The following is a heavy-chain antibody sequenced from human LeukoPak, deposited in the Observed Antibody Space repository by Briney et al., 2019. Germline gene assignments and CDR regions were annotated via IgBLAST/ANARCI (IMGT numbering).Heavy chain of an antibody. CDR2: ITPMFGTA. CDR3: ARDAAIHDSGAYYYLW. D-gene: IGHD3-22*01. V-gene: IGHV1-69*01. J-gene: IGHJ4*02. CDR1: GGTFSRYA. Sequence: SVKVPCKASGGTFSRYAISWVRQAPGQGLEWMGGITPMFGTADYAQKFQGRVTSADESTRTAYMELKSLKFEDTAVYYCARDAAIHDSGAYYYLWWGQGTLVTISS.